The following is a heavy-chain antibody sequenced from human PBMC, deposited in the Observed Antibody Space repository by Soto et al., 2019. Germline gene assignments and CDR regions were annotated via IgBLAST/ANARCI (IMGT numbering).Heavy chain of an antibody. CDR2: MNPNSGNT. D-gene: IGHD6-13*01. V-gene: IGHV1-8*01. J-gene: IGHJ4*02. CDR1: GYTFTSYD. Sequence: ASVKVSCKASGYTFTSYDINWVRQATGQGLEWMGWMNPNSGNTNYAQKLQGRVTMTRDTSTSTAYMELRSLRSDDTAVYYCARDGSSSWEFDYWGQGTLVTVSS. CDR3: ARDGSSSWEFDY.